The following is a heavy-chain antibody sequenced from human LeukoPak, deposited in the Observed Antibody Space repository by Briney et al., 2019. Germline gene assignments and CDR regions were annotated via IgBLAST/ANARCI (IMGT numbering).Heavy chain of an antibody. Sequence: GGSLRLSCAASGFTFSSYSMNWVRQAPGKGLEWVSYISSSSSTIYYADSVKGRFTISRDNSKNTLYLQMNSLRTEDTAVYYCAKLNTTVAFDYWGQGTLVTVSS. J-gene: IGHJ4*02. D-gene: IGHD4-23*01. CDR2: ISSSSSTI. CDR1: GFTFSSYS. V-gene: IGHV3-48*01. CDR3: AKLNTTVAFDY.